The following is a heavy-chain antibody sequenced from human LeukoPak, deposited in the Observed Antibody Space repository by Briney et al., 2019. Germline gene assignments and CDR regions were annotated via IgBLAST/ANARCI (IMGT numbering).Heavy chain of an antibody. D-gene: IGHD3-10*01. CDR1: GYTFTGYY. Sequence: ASVKVSCKASGYTFTGYYMHWVRQAPGQGLEWMGWINPNSGGTNYAQKFQGRVTMTRDTSISTAYMELSRLRSDDTAVYYCARSQLLWFGELFSGGWFDPWGQGTLVTVSS. J-gene: IGHJ5*02. CDR2: INPNSGGT. CDR3: ARSQLLWFGELFSGGWFDP. V-gene: IGHV1-2*02.